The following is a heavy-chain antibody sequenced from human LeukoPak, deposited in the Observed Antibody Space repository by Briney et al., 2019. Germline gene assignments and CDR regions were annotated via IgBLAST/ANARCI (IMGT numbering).Heavy chain of an antibody. CDR3: ARGDYDFWSGPDYYYYYYMDV. D-gene: IGHD3-3*01. V-gene: IGHV1-2*02. CDR2: INPNSGGT. J-gene: IGHJ6*03. CDR1: GYTFTGYY. Sequence: ASVKVSCKASGYTFTGYYMHWVRQAPGQGLEWMGWINPNSGGTIYAQKFQGRVTMTRDTSISTVYMELSRLRSDDTAVYYCARGDYDFWSGPDYYYYYYMDVWGKGTTVTVSS.